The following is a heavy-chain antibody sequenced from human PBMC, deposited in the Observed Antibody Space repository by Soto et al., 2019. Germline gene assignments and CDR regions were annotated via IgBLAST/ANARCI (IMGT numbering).Heavy chain of an antibody. CDR3: ARDIQRYCSSTSCHFDAFDI. J-gene: IGHJ3*02. CDR2: ISSSSSTI. CDR1: GFTFSSYS. Sequence: EVQLVESGGGLVQPGGSLRLSCAASGFTFSSYSMYWVRQAPGKGLEWVSYISSSSSTIYYADPGKGRFTISRDNAKNSLYLQMNSLRAEDTAVYYCARDIQRYCSSTSCHFDAFDIWGQGTMVTVSS. D-gene: IGHD2-2*01. V-gene: IGHV3-48*01.